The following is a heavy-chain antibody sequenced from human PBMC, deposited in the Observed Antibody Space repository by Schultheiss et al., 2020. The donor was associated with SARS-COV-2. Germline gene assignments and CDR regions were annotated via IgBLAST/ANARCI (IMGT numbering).Heavy chain of an antibody. CDR2: IYWNDNK. D-gene: IGHD6-19*01. Sequence: SGPTLVKPTQTLTLTCTFSGFSLSTSGVGVGWIRQPPGKALEWLALIYWNDNKHYSPCLRSRLTITKDTSKNQVVLTMTNMDPVDTATYYCAHLARLVAGYYYYYGMDVWGQGTTVTVSS. V-gene: IGHV2-5*01. J-gene: IGHJ6*02. CDR3: AHLARLVAGYYYYYGMDV. CDR1: GFSLSTSGVG.